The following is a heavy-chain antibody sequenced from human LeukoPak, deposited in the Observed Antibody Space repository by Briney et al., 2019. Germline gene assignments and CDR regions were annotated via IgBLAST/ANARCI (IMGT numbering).Heavy chain of an antibody. Sequence: GGSLRLSCAASGFTFSSYSMNWVRQAPGKGLEWVSSISSSSSYIYYADSVKGRFTISRDNAKNSLYLQMNSLRAEDTAVYYCARDAGNCSGGSCYSRPFDPWGQGTLVTVSS. V-gene: IGHV3-21*01. CDR3: ARDAGNCSGGSCYSRPFDP. J-gene: IGHJ5*02. CDR1: GFTFSSYS. CDR2: ISSSSSYI. D-gene: IGHD2-15*01.